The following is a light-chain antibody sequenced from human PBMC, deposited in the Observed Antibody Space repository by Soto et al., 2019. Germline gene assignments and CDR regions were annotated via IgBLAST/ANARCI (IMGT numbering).Light chain of an antibody. CDR3: QQYNNGNTLT. CDR2: GAS. Sequence: IVLTQSPATLSVSPGLRATLSCRSSQSVSSYLAWYQQKPGQAPRLLIYGASTRATGIQARFSGSGSGTEFTLTISSLQSEDFAVYYFQQYNNGNTLTFGQGTRLEIK. J-gene: IGKJ5*01. CDR1: QSVSSY. V-gene: IGKV3-15*01.